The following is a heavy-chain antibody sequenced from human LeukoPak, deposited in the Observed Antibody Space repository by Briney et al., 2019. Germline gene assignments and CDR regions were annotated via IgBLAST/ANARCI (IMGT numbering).Heavy chain of an antibody. CDR3: ESNLYPIGITVGATAFDY. CDR2: INPNSGGT. V-gene: IGHV1-2*02. D-gene: IGHD1-26*01. CDR1: GYTFTGYY. J-gene: IGHJ4*02. Sequence: ASVKVSCKASGYTFTGYYMHWVRQAPGQGLEWMGWINPNSGGTNYAQKFQGRVTMTRDTSISTAYMELSRLRSDATAVYYCESNLYPIGITVGATAFDYWGQGTLVTVSS.